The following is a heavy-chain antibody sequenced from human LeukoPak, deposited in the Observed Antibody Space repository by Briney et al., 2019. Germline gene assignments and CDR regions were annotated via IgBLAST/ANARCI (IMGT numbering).Heavy chain of an antibody. CDR1: GGSISSYY. CDR3: ARNSGYDPLDY. Sequence: SETLSLTCTVPGGSISSYYWSWIRQPPGKGLEWIGYIYYSGSTNYNPSLKSRVTISVDTSKNQFSLKLSSVTAADTAVYYCARNSGYDPLDYWGQGTLVTVSS. J-gene: IGHJ4*02. CDR2: IYYSGST. D-gene: IGHD5-12*01. V-gene: IGHV4-59*01.